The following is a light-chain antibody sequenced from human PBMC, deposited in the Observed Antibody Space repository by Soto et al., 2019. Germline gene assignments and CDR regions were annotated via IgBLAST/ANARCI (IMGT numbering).Light chain of an antibody. Sequence: ESVLTQSPGTLSLSPGERATLSCRVSQSISSSYLAWYQQRAGQAPRLLIYGASSRAAGIPDRFRGSRSGAEFTLTINSLQSEDFAVYYCQPYNNWPLTFGGGTKVDI. CDR1: QSISSSY. J-gene: IGKJ4*01. V-gene: IGKV3-20*01. CDR3: QPYNNWPLT. CDR2: GAS.